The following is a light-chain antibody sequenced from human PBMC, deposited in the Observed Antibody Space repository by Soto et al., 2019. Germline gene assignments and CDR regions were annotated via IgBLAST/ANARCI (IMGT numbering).Light chain of an antibody. CDR1: SCLVSAYND. CDR2: EVD. J-gene: IGLJ1*01. CDR3: SSKTSSSSRFV. V-gene: IGLV2-14*01. Sequence: QSVLTQPASVSGSPGQSISIPCTRSSCLVSAYNDVAWYQQQTGKAPKLSIYEVDKRGSGSSHRFSGAKSVNTASLSISGLQADNEGDYYCSSKTSSSSRFVFGSGTKVTV.